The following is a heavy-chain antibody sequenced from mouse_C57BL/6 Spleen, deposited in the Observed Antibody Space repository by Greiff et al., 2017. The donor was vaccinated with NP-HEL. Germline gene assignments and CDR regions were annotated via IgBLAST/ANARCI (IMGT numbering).Heavy chain of an antibody. CDR2: ISTYYGDA. CDR3: ARSHIYYDYDGAWFAY. Sequence: VKLQQPGPELVRPGVSVKISCKGSGYTFTDYAMHWVKQSHAKSLEWIGVISTYYGDASYNQKFKDKATMTVDKSSSTAYMELARLTSEDSAVYYCARSHIYYDYDGAWFAYWGQGTLVTVSA. J-gene: IGHJ3*01. D-gene: IGHD2-4*01. CDR1: GYTFTDYA. V-gene: IGHV1-67*01.